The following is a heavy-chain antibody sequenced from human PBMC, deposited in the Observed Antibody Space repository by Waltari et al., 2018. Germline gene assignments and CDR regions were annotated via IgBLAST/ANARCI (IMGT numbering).Heavy chain of an antibody. D-gene: IGHD1-26*01. V-gene: IGHV4-39*07. CDR3: ARDHSGSYSFDY. J-gene: IGHJ4*02. CDR1: GGSISSSSYY. CDR2: IYYSGST. Sequence: QLQLQDSGPGLVKPSETLSLTCTVSGGSISSSSYYWGWIRQPPGKGLEWIGSIYYSGSTYYNPSLKSRVTISVDTSKNQFSLKLSSVTAADTAVYYCARDHSGSYSFDYWGQGTLVTVSS.